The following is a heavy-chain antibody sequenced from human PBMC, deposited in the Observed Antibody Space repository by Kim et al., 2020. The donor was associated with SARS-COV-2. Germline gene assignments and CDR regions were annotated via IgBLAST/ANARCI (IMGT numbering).Heavy chain of an antibody. V-gene: IGHV3-48*02. D-gene: IGHD1-1*01. CDR1: GFTFSSYS. J-gene: IGHJ5*02. Sequence: GGSLRLSCAASGFTFSSYSMNWVRQAPGKGLEWVSYISSSSSTIYYADSVKGRFTISRDNAKNSLYLQMNSLRDEDTAVYYCARVPRTGTTKWFDPWGQGTLVTVSS. CDR2: ISSSSSTI. CDR3: ARVPRTGTTKWFDP.